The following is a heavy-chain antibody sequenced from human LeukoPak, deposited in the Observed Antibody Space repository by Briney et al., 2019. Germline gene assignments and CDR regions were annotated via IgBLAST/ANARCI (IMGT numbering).Heavy chain of an antibody. CDR1: GGSISGYY. J-gene: IGHJ4*02. D-gene: IGHD3-16*02. CDR3: ARGRGTGVYVWGSYRSYYFDY. Sequence: SSETLSLTCTVSGGSISGYYWSWIRQPPGKGLEWIGEINHSGSTNYNPSLKSRVTISVDTSKNQFSLKLSSVTAADTAVYYCARGRGTGVYVWGSYRSYYFDYWGQGTLVTVSS. V-gene: IGHV4-34*01. CDR2: INHSGST.